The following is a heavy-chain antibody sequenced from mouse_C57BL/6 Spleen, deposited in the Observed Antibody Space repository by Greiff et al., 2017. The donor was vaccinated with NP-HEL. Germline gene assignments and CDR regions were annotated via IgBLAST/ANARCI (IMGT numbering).Heavy chain of an antibody. CDR1: GFTFSSYA. CDR3: TREDYGSRFDY. J-gene: IGHJ2*01. Sequence: EVHLVESGEGLVKPGGSLKLSCAASGFTFSSYAMSWVRQTPETRLEWVAYISSGGDYIYYADPVKGRFTISRDNARNTLYLQMSSLKSEDTAMYYSTREDYGSRFDYWGQGTTLTVSS. CDR2: ISSGGDYI. D-gene: IGHD1-1*01. V-gene: IGHV5-9-1*02.